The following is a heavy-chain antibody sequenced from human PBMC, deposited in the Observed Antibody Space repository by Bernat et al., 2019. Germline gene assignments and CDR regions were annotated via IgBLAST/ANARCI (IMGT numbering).Heavy chain of an antibody. CDR3: ARDQASNWFDP. CDR2: IWHDGSNE. J-gene: IGHJ5*02. CDR1: KFTFSSYG. Sequence: QVQLVESGGGVVQTERSQRLSCEASKFTFSSYGMHWVRQAPGKGLEWVAVIWHDGSNENYADSVKGRFTISRDNSNNTLYLQMNSLRAEDTAVYYCARDQASNWFDPWGQGTLVTVSS. V-gene: IGHV3-33*01.